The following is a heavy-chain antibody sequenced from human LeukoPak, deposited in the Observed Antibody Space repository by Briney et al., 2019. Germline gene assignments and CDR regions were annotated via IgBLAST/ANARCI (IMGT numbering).Heavy chain of an antibody. D-gene: IGHD5-18*01. CDR3: ARDPPDTAMVDSFDY. Sequence: ASVKVSCKASGGTFSSYAISWVRQAPGQGLEWMGRIIPILGIANYAQKFQGRVTITADKSTSTAYMELSSLRSEDTAVHYCARDPPDTAMVDSFDYWGQGTLVTVSS. V-gene: IGHV1-69*04. CDR1: GGTFSSYA. J-gene: IGHJ4*02. CDR2: IIPILGIA.